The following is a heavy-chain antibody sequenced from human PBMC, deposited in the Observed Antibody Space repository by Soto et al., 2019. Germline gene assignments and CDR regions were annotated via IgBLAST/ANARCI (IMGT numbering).Heavy chain of an antibody. Sequence: QVQLVESGGGVVQPGRSLRLSCAASGFTFSSYGMHWVRQAPGKGLERVAVISYDGSNKYYADYVKGRFTISRDNSKNTLYLQMNSLRAEDTAVYYCAKETYSGPLDYWGQGTLVTVSS. CDR3: AKETYSGPLDY. CDR2: ISYDGSNK. CDR1: GFTFSSYG. V-gene: IGHV3-30*18. D-gene: IGHD2-15*01. J-gene: IGHJ4*02.